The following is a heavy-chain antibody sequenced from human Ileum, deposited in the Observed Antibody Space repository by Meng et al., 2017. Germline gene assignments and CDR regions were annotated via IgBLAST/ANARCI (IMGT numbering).Heavy chain of an antibody. V-gene: IGHV3-23*04. CDR2: IVGSGGTT. J-gene: IGHJ4*02. CDR3: ARDGLPAARDF. D-gene: IGHD2-2*01. CDR1: VLPFCSYA. Sequence: LGELWGGLLQVGGFLVSSFAASVLPFCSYAMSWVRQAPGKGLEWFSAIVGSGGTTYYADSVKGRFTVSRDNSKNTLYLQMNNLRAEDTAVYFCARDGLPAARDFWGQGTLVTVSS.